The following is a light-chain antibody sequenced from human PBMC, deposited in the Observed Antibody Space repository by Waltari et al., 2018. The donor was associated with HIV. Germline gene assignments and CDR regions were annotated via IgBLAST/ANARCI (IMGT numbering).Light chain of an antibody. CDR3: QSYDSRQSGFWV. CDR2: GNT. J-gene: IGLJ3*02. Sequence: QSVLAQPPSVSGAPGQRVTISCPGSSSNIGAGYDVHWYQQLPGTAPKFLIYGNTNRPSGVSDRFSGSKSGTSASLAITGLQAEDEADYYCQSYDSRQSGFWVFGGGTTLTVL. V-gene: IGLV1-40*01. CDR1: SSNIGAGYD.